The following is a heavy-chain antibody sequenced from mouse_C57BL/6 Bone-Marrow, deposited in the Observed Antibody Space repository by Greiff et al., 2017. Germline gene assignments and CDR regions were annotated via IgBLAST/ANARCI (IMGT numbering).Heavy chain of an antibody. Sequence: QVHVKQSGAELVKPGASVKMSCKASGYTFTSYWLTWVKQRPGQGLEWIGDIYPGSGSTNYNEKFKSKATLTVDTSSSTAYMQLSSLTSEDSAVYYCARWVHYYGSSYFDYWGQGTTLTVSS. CDR1: GYTFTSYW. J-gene: IGHJ2*01. CDR2: IYPGSGST. CDR3: ARWVHYYGSSYFDY. V-gene: IGHV1-55*01. D-gene: IGHD1-1*01.